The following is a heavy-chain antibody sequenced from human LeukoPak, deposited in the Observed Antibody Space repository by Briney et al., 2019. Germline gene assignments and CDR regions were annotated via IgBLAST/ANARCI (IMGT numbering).Heavy chain of an antibody. CDR1: GFTVSSSH. V-gene: IGHV3-53*01. J-gene: IGHJ3*01. CDR3: AKDIQLST. D-gene: IGHD5-24*01. CDR2: ISYNGANS. Sequence: GGSLRLSCAASGFTVSSSHMTWVRQAPGKGLEWVSLISYNGANSYYADSVKGRFTISRDNSRNTLSLQMNNLRVEDTAIYYCAKDIQLSTWGLGTMVTVSS.